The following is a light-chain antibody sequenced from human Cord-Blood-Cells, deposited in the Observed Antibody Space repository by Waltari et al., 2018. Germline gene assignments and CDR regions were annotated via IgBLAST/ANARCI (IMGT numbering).Light chain of an antibody. CDR3: QQSYSTPPT. J-gene: IGKJ2*01. CDR1: QSISSY. CDR2: PAS. V-gene: IGKV1-39*01. Sequence: IQMTQSPSSPPASSGDRVTITCRASQSISSYLNWYQQKPGKAPKLLIYPASSLQSGVPSRFSGSGSGTDFTLTISSLQPEDFATYYCQQSYSTPPTFGQGTKLEIK.